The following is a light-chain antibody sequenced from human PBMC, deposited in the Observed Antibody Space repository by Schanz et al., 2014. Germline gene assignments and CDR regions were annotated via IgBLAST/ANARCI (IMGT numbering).Light chain of an antibody. Sequence: QSALTQPASVSGSPGQSITISCRGSSSDIGSYALVSWYQQHPGKAPKFIIYEGNKRPSGVSNRFSGSKSGNTASLTISGLQAEDEAEYFCSSYTTSSTRVFGTGTKLTVL. CDR3: SSYTTSSTRV. CDR2: EGN. V-gene: IGLV2-14*02. CDR1: SSDIGSYAL. J-gene: IGLJ1*01.